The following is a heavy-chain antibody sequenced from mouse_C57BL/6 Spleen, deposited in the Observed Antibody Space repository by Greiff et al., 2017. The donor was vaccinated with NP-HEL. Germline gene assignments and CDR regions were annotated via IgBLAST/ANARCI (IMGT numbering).Heavy chain of an antibody. D-gene: IGHD2-1*01. CDR3: ARKDYGNPLMDY. CDR2: ISSGSSTI. J-gene: IGHJ4*01. V-gene: IGHV5-17*01. CDR1: GFTFSDYG. Sequence: EVKLVESGGGLVKPGGSLKLSCAASGFTFSDYGMHWVRQAPEKGLEWVAYISSGSSTIYYADTVKGRFTISRDNAKNTLFLQMTSLRSEDTAMYYCARKDYGNPLMDYWGQGTSVTVSS.